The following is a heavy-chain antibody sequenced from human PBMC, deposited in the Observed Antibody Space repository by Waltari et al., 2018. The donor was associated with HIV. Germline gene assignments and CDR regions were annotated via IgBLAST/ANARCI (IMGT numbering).Heavy chain of an antibody. CDR1: GFNFSSYG. CDR2: MANDGSRI. D-gene: IGHD2-2*01. CDR3: AKDPGYSTNWHSFFYYGMDV. Sequence: QEQLVESGGGVVQPGRSLRLSCAASGFNFSSYGMYWVRQAPGKGLDWVAGMANDGSRIEYAASVKGLFTISRDTSTNTLCLQMNSLRSDDTAVYFCAKDPGYSTNWHSFFYYGMDVWGQGTTVTVSS. J-gene: IGHJ6*02. V-gene: IGHV3-30*18.